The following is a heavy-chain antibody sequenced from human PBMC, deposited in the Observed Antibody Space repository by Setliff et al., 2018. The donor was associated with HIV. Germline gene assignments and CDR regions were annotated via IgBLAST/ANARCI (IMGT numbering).Heavy chain of an antibody. J-gene: IGHJ6*02. Sequence: SETLSLTCAVYGGSFSDNYWSWIRQSPGKGLEWIGTMSYTGSTSYNPSLRSRVTISVDTSKNHFSLKMNSVTAADTAVYYCARGPSGYYYYYAMDVWGQGTTVTVSS. V-gene: IGHV4-34*01. CDR2: MSYTGST. CDR1: GGSFSDNY. CDR3: ARGPSGYYYYYAMDV.